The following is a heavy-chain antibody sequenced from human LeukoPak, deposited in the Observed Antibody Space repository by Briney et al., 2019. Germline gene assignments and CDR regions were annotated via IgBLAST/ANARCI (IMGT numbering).Heavy chain of an antibody. D-gene: IGHD3-22*01. Sequence: GGSLRLSCAASGFTFSSYGMNWVRQAPGKGLQWVSYISQDGSSIFYADSVKGRFTISRDNAKNSLYLQMNSLGVEDTAVYYCATISRTVVASFDYWGQGILVTVSS. V-gene: IGHV3-48*03. J-gene: IGHJ4*02. CDR2: ISQDGSSI. CDR3: ATISRTVVASFDY. CDR1: GFTFSSYG.